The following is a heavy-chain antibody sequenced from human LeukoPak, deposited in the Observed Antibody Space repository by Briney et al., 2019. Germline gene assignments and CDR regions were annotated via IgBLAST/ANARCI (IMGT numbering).Heavy chain of an antibody. D-gene: IGHD3-22*01. Sequence: GGSLRLSCAASGFTFSNYWIHWVRQAPGKGLVRVSRIDNAGSITTYADSVKGRFTISRDNAENTLYLQMNSLRVEDTAVYYCVRSAFHAGSGNYYDYWGQGTLVTVSS. J-gene: IGHJ4*02. V-gene: IGHV3-74*03. CDR1: GFTFSNYW. CDR2: IDNAGSIT. CDR3: VRSAFHAGSGNYYDY.